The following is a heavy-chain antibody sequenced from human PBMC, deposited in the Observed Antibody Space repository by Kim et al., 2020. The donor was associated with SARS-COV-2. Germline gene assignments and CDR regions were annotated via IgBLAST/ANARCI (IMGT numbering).Heavy chain of an antibody. V-gene: IGHV1-69*04. D-gene: IGHD6-13*01. CDR3: ARETGEQQF. Sequence: GIANYAQKFQGRVTITADKSTSTAYMELSSLRSEDTAVYYCARETGEQQFWGQGTLVTVSS. CDR2: GIA. J-gene: IGHJ4*02.